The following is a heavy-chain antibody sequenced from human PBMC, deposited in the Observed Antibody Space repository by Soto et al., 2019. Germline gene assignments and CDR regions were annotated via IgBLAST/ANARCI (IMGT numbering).Heavy chain of an antibody. CDR3: AKDPSWQGGGYYNYGMDV. J-gene: IGHJ6*02. CDR1: GFTFSSYG. V-gene: IGHV3-30*18. Sequence: QVQLVESGGGVVQPGRSLRLSCAASGFTFSSYGMHWVRQSPGKGLEWVAVISYDGSNKYYADSVKGRFTISRDNSKNTLYLQMNSLRAEDTAVYYCAKDPSWQGGGYYNYGMDVWGQGTTVTVSS. CDR2: ISYDGSNK. D-gene: IGHD1-26*01.